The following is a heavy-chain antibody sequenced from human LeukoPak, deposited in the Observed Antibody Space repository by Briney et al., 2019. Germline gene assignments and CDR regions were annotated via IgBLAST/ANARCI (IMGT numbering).Heavy chain of an antibody. Sequence: ASVKVSCKASGYTFTDYYMHWVRQAPGQGLEWMGWINPTSGGTNFAQKFRGRVTMTRDTSISTAYMELSRLRSGDTALYYCARAGVWDYSDTSGYHNGAFDIWGHGTMVTVSS. D-gene: IGHD3-22*01. CDR3: ARAGVWDYSDTSGYHNGAFDI. J-gene: IGHJ3*02. CDR1: GYTFTDYY. V-gene: IGHV1-2*02. CDR2: INPTSGGT.